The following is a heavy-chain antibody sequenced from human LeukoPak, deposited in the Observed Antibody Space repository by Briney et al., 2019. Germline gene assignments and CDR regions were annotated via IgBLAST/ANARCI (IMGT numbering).Heavy chain of an antibody. V-gene: IGHV4-59*01. CDR1: GGSISSYY. CDR3: ARGLTRWFDP. D-gene: IGHD3-9*01. Sequence: PSETLSLTCTVSGGSISSYYWSWIRQPPGKGLEWIGYIYYSGSTNYNPSLKSRVTISVDTSKNQFSLKLSSVTAADTAVYYCARGLTRWFDPWGQGTLVTVSS. J-gene: IGHJ5*02. CDR2: IYYSGST.